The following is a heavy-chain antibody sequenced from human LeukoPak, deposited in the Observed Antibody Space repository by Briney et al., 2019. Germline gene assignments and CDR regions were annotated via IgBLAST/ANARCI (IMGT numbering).Heavy chain of an antibody. J-gene: IGHJ4*02. CDR2: ISAYNGNT. Sequence: ASVTVSCKASGYTFTSYGISWVRQAPGQGLEWMGWISAYNGNTNYAQKLQGRVTMTTDTSTSTAYMELRSLRSDDTAVYYCARTPSTSETAAGSFDYWGQGTLVTVSS. CDR3: ARTPSTSETAAGSFDY. V-gene: IGHV1-18*01. D-gene: IGHD6-13*01. CDR1: GYTFTSYG.